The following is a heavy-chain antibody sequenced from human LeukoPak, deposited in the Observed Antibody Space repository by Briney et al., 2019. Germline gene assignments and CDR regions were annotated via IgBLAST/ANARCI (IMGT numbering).Heavy chain of an antibody. V-gene: IGHV1-69*06. D-gene: IGHD1-26*01. CDR2: IIPIFGTA. J-gene: IGHJ6*03. Sequence: EASVKVSCKASGGTFSSYAISWVRQAPGQGLEWMGGIIPIFGTANYAQKFQGRVTITADKSTSTAYMELSSLRSEDTAVYYCARDTGRSYRFPLGYYYYYMDVWGKGTTVTVSS. CDR1: GGTFSSYA. CDR3: ARDTGRSYRFPLGYYYYYMDV.